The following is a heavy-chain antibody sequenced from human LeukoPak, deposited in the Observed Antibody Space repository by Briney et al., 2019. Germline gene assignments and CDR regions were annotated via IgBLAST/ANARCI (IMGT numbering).Heavy chain of an antibody. CDR1: GFTFSSYA. D-gene: IGHD6-13*01. CDR3: AKSFGSSWYNWFDP. CDR2: ISGSGGST. Sequence: AGGSLRLSCAASGFTFSSYAMSWVRQAPGKGLEWVSAISGSGGSTYYADSVKGRFTISSDNSKNTLYLQMNSLRAEDTAVYYCAKSFGSSWYNWFDPWGQGTLVTVSS. V-gene: IGHV3-23*01. J-gene: IGHJ5*02.